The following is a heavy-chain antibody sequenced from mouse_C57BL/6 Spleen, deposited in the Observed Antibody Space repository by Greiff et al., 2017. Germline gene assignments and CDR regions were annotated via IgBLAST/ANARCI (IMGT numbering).Heavy chain of an antibody. CDR3: ARQGYYGYDGAWCAY. D-gene: IGHD2-2*01. V-gene: IGHV5-12*01. J-gene: IGHJ3*01. Sequence: EVKLVESGGGLVQPGGSLKLSCAASGFTFSDYYMYWVRQTPEKRLEWVAYISNGGGSPYYPDTVKGRFTISRDNAKNTRYLQMSRLKSEDTAMYYCARQGYYGYDGAWCAYWGQGTLVTVSA. CDR2: ISNGGGSP. CDR1: GFTFSDYY.